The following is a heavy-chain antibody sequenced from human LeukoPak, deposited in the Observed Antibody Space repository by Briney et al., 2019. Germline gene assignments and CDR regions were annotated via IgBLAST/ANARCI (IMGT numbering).Heavy chain of an antibody. CDR1: GGSISSSNW. D-gene: IGHD3-22*01. J-gene: IGHJ4*02. CDR2: IYFSGST. Sequence: PSETLSLTCAVSGGSISSSNWWSWVRQPPGKGLEWIGYIYFSGSTYYNPSLKSRVTISLDTSKNQFSLKLNSVTAADTAMYYCARKVAGSGNYDYWGQGTLVTVSS. CDR3: ARKVAGSGNYDY. V-gene: IGHV4-4*02.